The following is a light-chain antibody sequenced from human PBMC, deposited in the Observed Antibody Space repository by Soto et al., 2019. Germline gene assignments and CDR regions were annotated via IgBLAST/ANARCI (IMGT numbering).Light chain of an antibody. Sequence: QSVLTQSSSASASLGSSVKLTCTLSSGHSSYIIAWHQQQPGQAHRYLMKLEVSGSYNTGSGVPGRFSGSSSGADRYLTISILQFEDDADYYCETWDNNIRVFGGGTKLTVL. CDR3: ETWDNNIRV. J-gene: IGLJ2*01. CDR1: SGHSSYI. V-gene: IGLV4-60*02. CDR2: LEVSGSY.